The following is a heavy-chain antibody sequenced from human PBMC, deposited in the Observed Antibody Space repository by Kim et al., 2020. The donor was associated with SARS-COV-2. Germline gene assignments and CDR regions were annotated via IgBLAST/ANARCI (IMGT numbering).Heavy chain of an antibody. D-gene: IGHD2-15*01. CDR3: AKDAVVAAYYYYGMDV. CDR1: GFTFSSYG. V-gene: IGHV3-30*18. Sequence: GGALRLPCAASGFTFSSYGMHWVSQAPGKGLEWVAVISYDGSNKYYADSVKGRFTISRDNSKNTLYLQMNSLRAEDTAVYYCAKDAVVAAYYYYGMDVWGQGTTVTVSS. J-gene: IGHJ6*02. CDR2: ISYDGSNK.